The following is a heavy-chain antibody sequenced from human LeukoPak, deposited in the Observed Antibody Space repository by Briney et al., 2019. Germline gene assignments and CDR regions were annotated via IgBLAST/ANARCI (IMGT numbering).Heavy chain of an antibody. CDR2: INWNGGST. D-gene: IGHD3-3*01. J-gene: IGHJ4*02. Sequence: GGSLRLSCAASGFTFDDYGMSWVRHAPGKGLEWVSGINWNGGSTGYADSVKGRFTISRDNAKNSLYLQMNGLRAEDTALYYCARESPNDFWSGYYADYWGQGALVTVSS. CDR3: ARESPNDFWSGYYADY. CDR1: GFTFDDYG. V-gene: IGHV3-20*04.